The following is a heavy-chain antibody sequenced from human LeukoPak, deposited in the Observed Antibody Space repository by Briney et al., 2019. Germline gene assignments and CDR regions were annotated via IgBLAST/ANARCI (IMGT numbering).Heavy chain of an antibody. D-gene: IGHD5-18*01. CDR3: ARYTAMVAFHAHGFDI. CDR2: IYYSGST. CDR1: GGSISSGDYY. V-gene: IGHV4-30-4*02. Sequence: SETLSLTCTVSGGSISSGDYYWNWIRQPPGKGLEWIGYIYYSGSTSYNPSLKSRVTMSVDTSKNQFSLKLRSVTTADTAVYYCARYTAMVAFHAHGFDIWGKGTMVTVS. J-gene: IGHJ3*02.